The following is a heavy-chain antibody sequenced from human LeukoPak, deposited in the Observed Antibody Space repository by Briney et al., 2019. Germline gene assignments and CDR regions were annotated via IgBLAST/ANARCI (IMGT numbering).Heavy chain of an antibody. D-gene: IGHD2-2*01. CDR2: VNHSGST. Sequence: SETLSLTCAVYSESFSDIYWSWIRQPPGKGLEWIGEVNHSGSTNYNSSPNSRVTISVAKSTKQLSLYLRFVTAADTAVSFYARASPPPGPLSSSTGAFDIWGQETMVTVSS. V-gene: IGHV4-34*01. J-gene: IGHJ3*02. CDR1: SESFSDIY. CDR3: ARASPPPGPLSSSTGAFDI.